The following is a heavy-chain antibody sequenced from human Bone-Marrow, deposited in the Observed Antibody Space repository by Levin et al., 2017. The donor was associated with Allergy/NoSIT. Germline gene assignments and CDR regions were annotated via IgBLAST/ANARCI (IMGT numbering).Heavy chain of an antibody. CDR1: GYSFTNYG. Sequence: ASVKVSCKASGYSFTNYGISWVRQAPGQGLEWMGWINNNNGKTHYAQKFQGRVTMTTDTSTNTAYMELRSLRSDDTAVYYCARGFDCWGQGAPVTVSS. CDR2: INNNNGKT. J-gene: IGHJ4*02. V-gene: IGHV1-18*01. CDR3: ARGFDC.